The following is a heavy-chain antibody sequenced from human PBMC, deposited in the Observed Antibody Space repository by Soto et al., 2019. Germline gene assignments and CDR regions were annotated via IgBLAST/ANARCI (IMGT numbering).Heavy chain of an antibody. V-gene: IGHV6-1*01. CDR1: VDTVSSNSAA. D-gene: IGHD6-19*01. J-gene: IGHJ4*02. CDR2: TYYRSNWYK. Sequence: SQTLSLTCAISVDTVSSNSAAWNWIRQSPSRGLEWLGRTYYRSNWYKDYAVSVKGRININADTSKNQFSLQLSSVTAADTAVYYCARGAIAVAGSPLFDYWGQGTLVTVSS. CDR3: ARGAIAVAGSPLFDY.